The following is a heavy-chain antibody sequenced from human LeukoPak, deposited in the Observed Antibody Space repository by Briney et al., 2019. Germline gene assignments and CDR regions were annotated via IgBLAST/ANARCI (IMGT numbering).Heavy chain of an antibody. Sequence: ASVKVSCKASGYTFTSYGISWVRQAPGQGLERMGWITPYNGNTNYAQKLQGRVTMTTDTSTTTAYMEVRSLRSDDTAVYYCARDSRNHYVDYWGQGTLVTVSS. V-gene: IGHV1-18*04. D-gene: IGHD3-16*01. CDR2: ITPYNGNT. CDR3: ARDSRNHYVDY. CDR1: GYTFTSYG. J-gene: IGHJ4*02.